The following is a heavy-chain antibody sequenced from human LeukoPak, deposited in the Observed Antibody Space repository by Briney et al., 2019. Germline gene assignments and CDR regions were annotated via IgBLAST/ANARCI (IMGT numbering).Heavy chain of an antibody. J-gene: IGHJ4*01. CDR3: ARDPTTVTTGVLGY. V-gene: IGHV3-33*01. D-gene: IGHD4-17*01. Sequence: PGGSLRLSCAASGFTFRSYGMHWVRQAPAKGLEGVAVMWYDGRKKDYADSVKGRFIISRDNSKNTVYLQMNSLRADDTAVYYCARDPTTVTTGVLGYWGQGTLVTVSS. CDR1: GFTFRSYG. CDR2: MWYDGRKK.